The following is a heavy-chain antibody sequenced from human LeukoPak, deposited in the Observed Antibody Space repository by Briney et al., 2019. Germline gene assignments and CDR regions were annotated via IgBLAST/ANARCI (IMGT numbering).Heavy chain of an antibody. D-gene: IGHD4-17*01. CDR1: GDSVSSNSAA. CDR2: TYYRSNWFN. CDR3: AKNYGDSNWFDP. V-gene: IGHV6-1*01. Sequence: SQTLSLTCAISGDSVSSNSAAWNWIRQSPSRGLEWLVRTYYRSNWFNDFALSVKSRITINPDTSKNQFSLQLNSVTPEDTAVYYCAKNYGDSNWFDPWGQGTLVTVSS. J-gene: IGHJ5*02.